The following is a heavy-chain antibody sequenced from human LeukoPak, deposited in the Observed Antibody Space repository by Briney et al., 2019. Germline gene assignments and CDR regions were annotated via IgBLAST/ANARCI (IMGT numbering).Heavy chain of an antibody. CDR1: GFTFSSYW. D-gene: IGHD3-16*01. CDR2: ISFDGSNK. V-gene: IGHV3-30-3*01. J-gene: IGHJ5*02. Sequence: GGSLRLSCAASGFTFSSYWMNWARQPPGKGLEWVAVISFDGSNKYYADSVKGRFTISRDNSKNTLYLQMNSLRAEDTAVYYCAREELGSSLGFDPWGQGTLVTVSS. CDR3: AREELGSSLGFDP.